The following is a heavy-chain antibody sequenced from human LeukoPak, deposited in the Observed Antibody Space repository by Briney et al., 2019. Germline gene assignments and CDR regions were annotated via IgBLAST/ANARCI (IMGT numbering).Heavy chain of an antibody. CDR3: AKHYMGSSYNHGLDC. V-gene: IGHV4-39*01. D-gene: IGHD3-10*01. CDR2: IYYSGTT. CDR1: GGSISSDNYY. Sequence: SETLSLTCTVSGGSISSDNYYWGWLRQPPGKGLEWIGSIYYSGTTYYNPSLNSRVTISVDTSKNQFSLKLSSVTAADTALYYCAKHYMGSSYNHGLDCWGQGTLVTVSS. J-gene: IGHJ4*02.